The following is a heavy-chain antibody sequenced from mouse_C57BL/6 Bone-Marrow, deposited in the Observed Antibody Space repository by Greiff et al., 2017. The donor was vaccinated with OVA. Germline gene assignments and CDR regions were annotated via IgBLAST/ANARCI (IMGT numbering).Heavy chain of an antibody. D-gene: IGHD2-4*01. J-gene: IGHJ2*01. CDR3: VASTMINFDY. Sequence: EVKLVESGGGLVKPGGSLKLSCAASGFTFSSYAMSWVRQTPEQGLEWVATISDGGSNTYYPDNVKGRVTISRDNAKNNLYLQMSHLKSEDTAMYYCVASTMINFDYWGQGTTLTVSS. CDR1: GFTFSSYA. CDR2: ISDGGSNT. V-gene: IGHV5-4*03.